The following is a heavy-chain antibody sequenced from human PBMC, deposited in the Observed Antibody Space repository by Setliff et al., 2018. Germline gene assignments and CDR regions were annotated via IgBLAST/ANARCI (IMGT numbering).Heavy chain of an antibody. Sequence: ASVKVSCKVSGYTLTELSMHWVRQAPGKGLEWMGGFDPEDEETIYAQKLQGRVTMTTDTSTSTAYMELRSLRSDDTAVYYCARDLLVVAATPGAFDIWGQGTMVTVS. CDR2: FDPEDEET. D-gene: IGHD2-15*01. CDR3: ARDLLVVAATPGAFDI. J-gene: IGHJ3*02. CDR1: GYTLTELS. V-gene: IGHV1-24*01.